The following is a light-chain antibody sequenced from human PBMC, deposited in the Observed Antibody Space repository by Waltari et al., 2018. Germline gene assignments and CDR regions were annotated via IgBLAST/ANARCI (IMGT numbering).Light chain of an antibody. V-gene: IGLV3-1*01. CDR3: QAWDSSTAV. J-gene: IGLJ1*01. CDR2: QDS. CDR1: KLGDKY. Sequence: SYELTQPPSVSVSPGQTASIPCPGDKLGDKYACWYQQKPGQSPVLVIYQDSKRPSGIPERFSGSNSGNTATLTISGTQAMDEAEYYCQAWDSSTAVFGTGTKVTVL.